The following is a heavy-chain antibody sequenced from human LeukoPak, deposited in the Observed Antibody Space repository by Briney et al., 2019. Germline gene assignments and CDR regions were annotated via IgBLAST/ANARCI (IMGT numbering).Heavy chain of an antibody. D-gene: IGHD5-18*01. CDR1: GFTLSRYW. V-gene: IGHV3-74*01. J-gene: IGHJ4*02. CDR2: INSDGSST. Sequence: QPGRSLRLSCAASGFTLSRYWMHWVRQAPGKGLVWVSCINSDGSSTAYADSVKGRFTISRDNAKNTLYLQMNSLRAEDTAVYYCASDTVDTALGIDYWGQGTLVTVSS. CDR3: ASDTVDTALGIDY.